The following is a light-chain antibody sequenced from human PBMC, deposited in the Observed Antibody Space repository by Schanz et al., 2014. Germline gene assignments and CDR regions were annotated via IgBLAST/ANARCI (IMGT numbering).Light chain of an antibody. CDR1: SGHSSYA. CDR3: QTWGTGNPV. J-gene: IGLJ3*02. V-gene: IGLV4-69*01. CDR2: LNSGGSH. Sequence: QLVLTQSPSASASLGASVKLTCTLSSGHSSYAIAWHQQQPEKGPRFLMKLNSGGSHIKGDGIPDRFSGSSSGAERYLTISSLQSEDEADYYCQTWGTGNPVLGGGTKLTVL.